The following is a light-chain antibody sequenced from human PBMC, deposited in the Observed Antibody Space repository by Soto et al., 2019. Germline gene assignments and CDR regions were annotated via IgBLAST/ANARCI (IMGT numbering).Light chain of an antibody. V-gene: IGKV1-12*01. Sequence: DIQMTQSPSSVSASVGARVTITCRASQGISSWLAWYQQKPGKAPNLLIYAASSLQSGVPSRFSGSGPGTEFTLTISSLHPEDFATYYCQQADTIPLTIGGGTKVEIK. CDR3: QQADTIPLT. CDR2: AAS. CDR1: QGISSW. J-gene: IGKJ4*01.